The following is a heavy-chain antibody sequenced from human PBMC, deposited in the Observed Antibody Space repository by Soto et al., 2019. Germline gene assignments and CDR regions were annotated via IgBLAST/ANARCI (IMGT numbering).Heavy chain of an antibody. D-gene: IGHD3-22*01. Sequence: QVQLQESGPGLVKPSQTLSLTCTVSGGSISSGGYYWSWLRQHQGKGLEWFGYIYCSGTTYYNPSLNSRVTISVDASKNQFSLKLSSVTAADTAVYYCARWAYDSSGFYYYGMDVWGQGTTVTVSS. J-gene: IGHJ6*02. CDR3: ARWAYDSSGFYYYGMDV. V-gene: IGHV4-31*03. CDR2: IYCSGTT. CDR1: GGSISSGGYY.